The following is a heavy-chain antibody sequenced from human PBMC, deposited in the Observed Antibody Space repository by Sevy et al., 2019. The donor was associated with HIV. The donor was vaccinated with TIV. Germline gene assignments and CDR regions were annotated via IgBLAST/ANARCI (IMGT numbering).Heavy chain of an antibody. V-gene: IGHV3-53*01. CDR2: IYSDGRT. J-gene: IGHJ6*02. D-gene: IGHD2-15*01. Sequence: GGSLRLSCVVSGFSVSSNYMSWVRQAPGKGLDWVSNIYSDGRTYYADSVRGRFTISRDTSKNTVYLEMKSLRAEDTAVYYCTREDIVLGEDNYYGMDVWGHGTTVTVSS. CDR3: TREDIVLGEDNYYGMDV. CDR1: GFSVSSNY.